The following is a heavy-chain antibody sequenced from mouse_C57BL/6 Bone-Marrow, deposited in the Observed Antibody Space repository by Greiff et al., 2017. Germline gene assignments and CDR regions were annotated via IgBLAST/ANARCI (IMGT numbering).Heavy chain of an antibody. Sequence: EVMLVESGGDLVKPGGSLKLSCAASGFTFSSYGMSWVRQTPDKRLEWVATISSGGSYTYYPDSVKGRFTISRDNAKNTLYLQISSLKSEDTAMYYCARLKDYYGISYRFAYWGQGTLFTVSA. CDR3: ARLKDYYGISYRFAY. D-gene: IGHD1-1*01. CDR2: ISSGGSYT. J-gene: IGHJ3*01. CDR1: GFTFSSYG. V-gene: IGHV5-6*01.